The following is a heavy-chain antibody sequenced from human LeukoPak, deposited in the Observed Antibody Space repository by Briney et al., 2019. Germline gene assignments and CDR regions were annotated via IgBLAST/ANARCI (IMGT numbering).Heavy chain of an antibody. V-gene: IGHV4-34*01. CDR1: GGSFSGYY. J-gene: IGHJ4*02. CDR3: ARGDFKSGSN. D-gene: IGHD3-3*01. CDR2: INHSGST. Sequence: SETLSLTCAVYGGSFSGYYWSWIRQPPGKGLEWIGEINHSGSTNYNPSLKSRATISVDTSKNQFSLKVSSVTAADTAVYYCARGDFKSGSNWGQGTLVTVSS.